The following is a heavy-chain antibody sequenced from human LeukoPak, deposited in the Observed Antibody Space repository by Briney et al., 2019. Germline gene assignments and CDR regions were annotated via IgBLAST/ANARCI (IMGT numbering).Heavy chain of an antibody. CDR1: GFSISTYA. Sequence: GGSLRLSCTASGFSISTYAMNWVRQVPGKGLEWISSIGGSDDTTYYADSVKGRFTISSDFSTNTVSLQMTSLRAEDTAVYFCAKGLVVNDNYFDNWGQGTLVTVSS. D-gene: IGHD2-2*01. CDR3: AKGLVVNDNYFDN. V-gene: IGHV3-23*01. J-gene: IGHJ4*02. CDR2: IGGSDDTT.